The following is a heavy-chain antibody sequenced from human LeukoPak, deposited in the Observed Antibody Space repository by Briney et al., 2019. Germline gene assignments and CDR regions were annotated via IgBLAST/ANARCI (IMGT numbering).Heavy chain of an antibody. CDR3: ARRGYCSGGSCYPTQFHWFDP. CDR1: GGSISSYY. V-gene: IGHV4-59*08. D-gene: IGHD2-15*01. J-gene: IGHJ5*02. CDR2: IYYSGST. Sequence: SETLSLTCTVSGGSISSYYGSWIRQPPGKGLEWIGYIYYSGSTNYNPSLKSRVTISVDTSKNQFSLKLSSVTAADTAVYYCARRGYCSGGSCYPTQFHWFDPWGQGTLVTVSS.